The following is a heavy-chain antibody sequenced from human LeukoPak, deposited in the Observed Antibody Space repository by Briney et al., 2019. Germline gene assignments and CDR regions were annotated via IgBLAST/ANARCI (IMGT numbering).Heavy chain of an antibody. CDR1: GYSISSAYY. J-gene: IGHJ5*02. Sequence: SETLSLTCSVSGYSISSAYYWGWIRQPPGKGLEWIGSLYHTGSTYYNPSLRSRVILSVDTSKNQFSLKLISVTAADTAVYYCARGQGATVPQVGKNWFDPWGQGTRVIVSS. V-gene: IGHV4-38-2*02. CDR3: ARGQGATVPQVGKNWFDP. CDR2: LYHTGST. D-gene: IGHD1-26*01.